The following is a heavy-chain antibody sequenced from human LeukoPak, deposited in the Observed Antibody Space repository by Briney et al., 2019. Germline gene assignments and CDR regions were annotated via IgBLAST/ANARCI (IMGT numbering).Heavy chain of an antibody. CDR2: IYPGDSDT. D-gene: IGHD2-8*01. CDR3: ARHDGPPPNYYYYMDV. CDR1: GYSFANYW. V-gene: IGHV5-51*01. Sequence: GESLKISCKASGYSFANYWIAWVRQMPGKGLEWMGIIYPGDSDTRYSPSFQGQVTISADKSISTAYLQWSSLKASDTAMYYCARHDGPPPNYYYYMDVWGKGTRSPSP. J-gene: IGHJ6*03.